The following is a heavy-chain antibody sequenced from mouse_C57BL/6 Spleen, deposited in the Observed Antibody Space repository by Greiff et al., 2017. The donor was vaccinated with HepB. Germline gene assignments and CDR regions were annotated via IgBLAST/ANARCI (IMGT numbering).Heavy chain of an antibody. CDR1: GYTFTDYN. J-gene: IGHJ1*03. CDR2: INPNNGGT. V-gene: IGHV1-18*01. D-gene: IGHD3-1*01. CDR3: ARVGYFRDWYFDV. Sequence: VQLKQSGPELVKPGASVKIPCKASGYTFTDYNMDWVKQSHGKSLEWIGDINPNNGGTIYNQKFKGKATLTVDKSSSTAYMELRSLTSEDTAVYYCARVGYFRDWYFDVWGTGTTVTVSS.